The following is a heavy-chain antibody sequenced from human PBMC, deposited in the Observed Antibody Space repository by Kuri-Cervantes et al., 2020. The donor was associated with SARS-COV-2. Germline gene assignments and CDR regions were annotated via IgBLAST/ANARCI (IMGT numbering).Heavy chain of an antibody. Sequence: GESLKISCAASGFTFSSYSMNWVRQAPGKGLEWVSSISSSSSYIYYADSVKGRFTISRDNAKNSLYLQMNSLRDEDTAVYYCARDFVLLWFGENDYWGQGTLVTVSS. CDR1: GFTFSSYS. CDR3: ARDFVLLWFGENDY. J-gene: IGHJ4*02. V-gene: IGHV3-21*01. CDR2: ISSSSSYI. D-gene: IGHD3-10*01.